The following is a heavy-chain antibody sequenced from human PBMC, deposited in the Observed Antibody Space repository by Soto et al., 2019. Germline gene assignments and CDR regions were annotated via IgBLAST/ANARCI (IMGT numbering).Heavy chain of an antibody. D-gene: IGHD2-15*01. V-gene: IGHV3-15*01. CDR2: IKSKTDGGTT. CDR1: GFTFSNAW. CDR3: TTETVIYCSGGSCYSWYYYYYMDV. Sequence: GGSLRLSCAASGFTFSNAWMSWVRQAPGKGLEWVGRIKSKTDGGTTDYAAPVKGRFTISRDDSKNTLYLQMNSLKTEDTAVYYCTTETVIYCSGGSCYSWYYYYYMDVWGKGTTVTVSS. J-gene: IGHJ6*03.